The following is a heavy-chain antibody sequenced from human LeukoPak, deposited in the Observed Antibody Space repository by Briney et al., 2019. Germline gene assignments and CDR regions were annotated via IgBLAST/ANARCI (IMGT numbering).Heavy chain of an antibody. CDR1: GFTFSSYG. J-gene: IGHJ4*02. V-gene: IGHV3-23*01. Sequence: PGGSLRLSCAASGFTFSSYGMSWVRQAPGKGLEWVSAISGSGGSTYYADSVEDRFTISRDKSNNTLYLQMNSRRAEDTAVYYCARGPGKASFDYWGQGTLVTVSS. CDR2: ISGSGGST. CDR3: ARGPGKASFDY. D-gene: IGHD3-10*01.